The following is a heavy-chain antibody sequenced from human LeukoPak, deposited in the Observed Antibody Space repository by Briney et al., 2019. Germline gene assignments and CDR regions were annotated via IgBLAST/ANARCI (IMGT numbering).Heavy chain of an antibody. CDR3: TRMGDDFWSGYSIGEVDY. CDR2: INSAGSST. J-gene: IGHJ4*02. D-gene: IGHD3-3*01. CDR1: GFTFSSYW. Sequence: GGSLRLSCAASGFTFSSYWMHWVRQAPGKGLVWVSRINSAGSSTNYADSVKGRFTISRDNDKNTLYLQMNSLRAEDTAVYYCTRMGDDFWSGYSIGEVDYWGRGTLVTVSS. V-gene: IGHV3-74*01.